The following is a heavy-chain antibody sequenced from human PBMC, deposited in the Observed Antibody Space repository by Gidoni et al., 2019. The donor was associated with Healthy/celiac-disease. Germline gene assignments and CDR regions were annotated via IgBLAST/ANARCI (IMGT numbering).Heavy chain of an antibody. D-gene: IGHD6-19*01. CDR2: ISSSSIYI. CDR1: GCTFSSYS. J-gene: IGHJ4*02. V-gene: IGHV3-21*01. CDR3: AREGGSGWYEVDY. Sequence: EVQLVESGGGLGKPGGSRRLCCEAAGCTFSSYSMNWVRQAPGKGLEWVSSISSSSIYIYYADSVKGRFTISRDNAKNSLYLQMHSLRAEDTAVYYCAREGGSGWYEVDYWGQGTLVTVSS.